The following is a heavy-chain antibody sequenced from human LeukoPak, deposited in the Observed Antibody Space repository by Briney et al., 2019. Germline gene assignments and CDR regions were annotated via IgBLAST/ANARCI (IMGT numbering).Heavy chain of an antibody. J-gene: IGHJ4*02. D-gene: IGHD3-22*01. Sequence: GASAKVSCKASGYTFTSYYLHWVRQAPGQGLEWMGIINPSDGSASYAQKFQGRVTMDRDTSTSTVYMELSSLRSEDTAVYYCARLLNYYDSSGYYQYYFDYWGREPWSPSPQ. V-gene: IGHV1-46*01. CDR1: GYTFTSYY. CDR2: INPSDGSA. CDR3: ARLLNYYDSSGYYQYYFDY.